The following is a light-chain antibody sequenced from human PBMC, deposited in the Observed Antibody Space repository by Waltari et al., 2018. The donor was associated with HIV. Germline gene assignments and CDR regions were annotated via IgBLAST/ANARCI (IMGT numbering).Light chain of an antibody. CDR1: QSVLYSSNNKNY. V-gene: IGKV4-1*01. J-gene: IGKJ1*01. CDR3: QQYYSTPRT. CDR2: WAS. Sequence: DIVMTQSPDSLAVSLGERATINCKSSQSVLYSSNNKNYLAWYQQKPGQPPKLLIYWASTRESGVPDRCSGGGSGTDFTLTISSLQAEDVAVYYCQQYYSTPRTFGQGTKVEIK.